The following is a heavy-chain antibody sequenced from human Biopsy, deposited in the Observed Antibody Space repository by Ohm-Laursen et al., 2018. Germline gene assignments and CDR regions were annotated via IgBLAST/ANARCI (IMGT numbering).Heavy chain of an antibody. CDR2: INQAGTT. V-gene: IGHV4-34*08. J-gene: IGHJ4*02. CDR3: GNEVHGRDY. CDR1: GKTFSDYQ. D-gene: IGHD2-15*01. Sequence: SATLSLTCAVFGKTFSDYQWSWIRPPPGKGLERIGQINQAGTTNYKPSLKSRVSISADASKYEFSLRLTSVIAADTAVYLCGNEVHGRDYWGLGAQVTVSS.